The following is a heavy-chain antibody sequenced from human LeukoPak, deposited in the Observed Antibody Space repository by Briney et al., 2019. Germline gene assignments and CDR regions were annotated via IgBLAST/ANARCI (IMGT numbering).Heavy chain of an antibody. V-gene: IGHV1-8*01. J-gene: IGHJ4*02. CDR1: GYTFTSYD. Sequence: ASVKVSCKASGYTFTSYDINWVRQATGQGLEWKGWMNPNSGNTGYAQKFQGRVTMTRNTSISTAYMELSSLRSEDTAVYYCARGLIAAAGDFDYWGQGTLVTVSS. CDR3: ARGLIAAAGDFDY. D-gene: IGHD6-13*01. CDR2: MNPNSGNT.